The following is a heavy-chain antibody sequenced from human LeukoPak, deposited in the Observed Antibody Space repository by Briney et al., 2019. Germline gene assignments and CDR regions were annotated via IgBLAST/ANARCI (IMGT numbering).Heavy chain of an antibody. J-gene: IGHJ5*02. V-gene: IGHV3-15*01. Sequence: GGSLRLSCAASGFTFTYAWMNWFRQAPEKGLEWVGRIKSKNDGETTDYAAPVKGRFTISRDDSRNTLYLQMNSLRSEDTAVYYCTTYSTTNKSGWSWGQGTLVTVSP. CDR1: GFTFTYAW. D-gene: IGHD6-19*01. CDR3: TTYSTTNKSGWS. CDR2: IKSKNDGETT.